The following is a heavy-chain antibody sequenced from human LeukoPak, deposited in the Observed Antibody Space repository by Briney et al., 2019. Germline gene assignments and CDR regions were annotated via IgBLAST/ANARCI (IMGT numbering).Heavy chain of an antibody. D-gene: IGHD3-10*02. CDR2: IYHSGST. CDR3: ACLGSLRAYFDY. V-gene: IGHV4-30-2*01. Sequence: PSETLSLTCAVSGGSISSGGYSWSWIRQPPGKGLEWIGYIYHSGSTYYNPSLKSRVTISVDRSKNQFSLKLRSVSAADTAVYYCACLGSLRAYFDYWGQGTLVTVSS. CDR1: GGSISSGGYS. J-gene: IGHJ4*02.